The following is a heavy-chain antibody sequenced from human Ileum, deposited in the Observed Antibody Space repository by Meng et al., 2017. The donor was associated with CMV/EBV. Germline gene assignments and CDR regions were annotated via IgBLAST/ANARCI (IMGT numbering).Heavy chain of an antibody. Sequence: ESLKISCAASGVAVSSNFFSWVRQAPGKGLEWVSVIYSGGTTYYTESVNGRFTISRDGSKNMVYLQMNSLRPEDTAMYYCARDLGPKHDYNWRAFDIWGQGTMVTVSS. J-gene: IGHJ3*02. V-gene: IGHV3-66*02. CDR1: GVAVSSNF. CDR2: IYSGGTT. D-gene: IGHD5-24*01. CDR3: ARDLGPKHDYNWRAFDI.